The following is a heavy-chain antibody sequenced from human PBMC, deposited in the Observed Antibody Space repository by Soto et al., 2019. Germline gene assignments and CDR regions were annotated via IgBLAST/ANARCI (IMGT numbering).Heavy chain of an antibody. V-gene: IGHV3-23*01. J-gene: IGHJ4*02. CDR1: GFPFGSHA. Sequence: EVQLLESGGGLVQPGGSLRLSCAPSGFPFGSHAMSWVRQAPGKGLEWVSLVSGNGGTTNYADSVKGRFTISRDNSQKTLYLEMNSLRAEDTAIYYCAKGKAHTLFGVDTLFDYWGQGTLVTVSS. CDR2: VSGNGGTT. D-gene: IGHD3-3*01. CDR3: AKGKAHTLFGVDTLFDY.